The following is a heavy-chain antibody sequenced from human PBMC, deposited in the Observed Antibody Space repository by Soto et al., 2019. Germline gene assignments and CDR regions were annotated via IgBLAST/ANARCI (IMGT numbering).Heavy chain of an antibody. CDR2: IYHSGST. CDR1: GGSISSGGYS. CDR3: AGGPYYYDSSGYSHYSYYFDY. V-gene: IGHV4-30-2*01. Sequence: SETLSLTCAVSGGSISSGGYSWSWIRQPPGKGLEWIGYIYHSGSTYYNPSLKSRVTISVDRSKNQFSLKLSSVTAADTAVYYCAGGPYYYDSSGYSHYSYYFDYWGQGTLVTVSS. D-gene: IGHD3-22*01. J-gene: IGHJ4*02.